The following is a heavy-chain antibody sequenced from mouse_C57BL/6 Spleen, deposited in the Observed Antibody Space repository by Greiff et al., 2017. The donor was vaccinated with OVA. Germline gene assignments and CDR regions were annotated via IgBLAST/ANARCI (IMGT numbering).Heavy chain of an antibody. CDR3: ARDLYYDYPMDY. CDR2: ISDGGSYT. J-gene: IGHJ4*01. D-gene: IGHD2-4*01. V-gene: IGHV5-4*01. Sequence: EVHLVESGGGLVKPGGSLKLSCAASGFTFSSYAMSWVRQTPEKRLEWVATISDGGSYTYYPDNVKGRFTISRDNAKNNLYLQMSQLKSEDTAMYYCARDLYYDYPMDYWGQGTSVTVSS. CDR1: GFTFSSYA.